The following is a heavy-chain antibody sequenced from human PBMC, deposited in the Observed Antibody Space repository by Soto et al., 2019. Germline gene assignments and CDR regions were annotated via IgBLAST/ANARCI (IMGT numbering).Heavy chain of an antibody. CDR1: GGTFSSYA. CDR2: IIPIFGTA. CDR3: ARVSVYNWNYHYYYYGMDV. V-gene: IGHV1-69*12. D-gene: IGHD1-7*01. Sequence: QVQLVQSGAEVKKPGSSVKVSCKASGGTFSSYAISWVRQAPGQGFEWMGGIIPIFGTANYAQKFQGRVTITADESTSTAYMELSSLRSEDTAVYYCARVSVYNWNYHYYYYGMDVWGQGTTVTVSS. J-gene: IGHJ6*02.